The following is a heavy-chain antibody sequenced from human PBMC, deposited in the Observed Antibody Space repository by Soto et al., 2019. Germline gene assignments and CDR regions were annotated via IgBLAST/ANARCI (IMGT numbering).Heavy chain of an antibody. J-gene: IGHJ4*02. CDR3: ASNSGSSCFMDY. V-gene: IGHV4-4*02. Sequence: PSESLSLTCAVCGGSISSGNWWSWVRQPPGKGLEWIGEIYHSGSTNYNPSLKSRVTISVDKSKNQFSLKLSSVTAADTAVYYCASNSGSSCFMDYWGQGTLVPVSS. CDR1: GGSISSGNW. D-gene: IGHD1-26*01. CDR2: IYHSGST.